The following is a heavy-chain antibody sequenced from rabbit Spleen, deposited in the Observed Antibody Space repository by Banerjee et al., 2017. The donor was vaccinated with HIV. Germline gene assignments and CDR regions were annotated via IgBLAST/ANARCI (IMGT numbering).Heavy chain of an antibody. J-gene: IGHJ6*01. Sequence: QQLVESGGGLVKPGASLTLTCKASGFSFSSGYDMCGVRQAPGKGLEWIACIYPGGSGNTYSATWAKGRFTISKASSTTVTLQMTSLTVADTATYFCARDSGTSFSTYGMDLWGPGNPRHRL. CDR2: IYPGGSGNT. V-gene: IGHV1S40*01. CDR3: ARDSGTSFSTYGMDL. D-gene: IGHD8-1*01. CDR1: GFSFSSGYD.